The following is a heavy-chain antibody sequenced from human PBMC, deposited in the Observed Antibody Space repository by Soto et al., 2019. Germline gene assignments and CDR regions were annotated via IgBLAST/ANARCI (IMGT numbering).Heavy chain of an antibody. Sequence: QVQLQESGPGLVKPSETLSLTCTVSGGSISSYYWSWIRQPPGKGLEWIGYIYYGGSTNYNPSLKSRVTISVDTSKNQFSLKLSSVTAADTAVYDCARRWGRRFDYWGQGTLVTVSS. CDR1: GGSISSYY. D-gene: IGHD2-15*01. V-gene: IGHV4-59*08. J-gene: IGHJ4*02. CDR3: ARRWGRRFDY. CDR2: IYYGGST.